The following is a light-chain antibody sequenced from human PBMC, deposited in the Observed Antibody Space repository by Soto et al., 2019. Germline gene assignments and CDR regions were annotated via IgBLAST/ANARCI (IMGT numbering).Light chain of an antibody. CDR2: DAS. CDR1: QSVSSY. V-gene: IGKV3-11*01. CDR3: QQRSTWRLA. Sequence: EIVLTQSPATLSLSPGERATLSCRASQSVSSYFAWYQQKPSQAPRLLLYDASNRATGIPSRFSGSGSGTEFTLPTSSREREDFAVYYCQQRSTWRLAYVQGTKVEI. J-gene: IGKJ1*01.